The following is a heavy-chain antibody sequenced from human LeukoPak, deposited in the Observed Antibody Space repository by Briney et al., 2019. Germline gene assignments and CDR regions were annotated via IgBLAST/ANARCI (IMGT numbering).Heavy chain of an antibody. CDR1: GFTFSSYE. Sequence: GGSLRLSCAASGFTFSSYEMNWVRQAPGKGLEWVSYISSSGSTIYYADSVKGRFTISRDNSKNTLYLQMNSLRAEDTAFYYCAKDIGWFDPWGQGTLVTVSS. V-gene: IGHV3-48*03. J-gene: IGHJ5*02. CDR2: ISSSGSTI. CDR3: AKDIGWFDP.